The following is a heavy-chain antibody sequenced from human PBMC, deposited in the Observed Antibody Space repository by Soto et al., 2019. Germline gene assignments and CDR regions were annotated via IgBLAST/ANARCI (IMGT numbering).Heavy chain of an antibody. Sequence: PSETLSLTCAVYGGSFSCYYWSGIRQPPGKGLEWIGEINHSGSTNYNPSLKSRVTISVDTSKNQFSLKLSSVNAADTDVYYCAREHGYDSSGPLDAFDIWGQGTMVTVSS. CDR3: AREHGYDSSGPLDAFDI. J-gene: IGHJ3*02. D-gene: IGHD3-22*01. CDR1: GGSFSCYY. CDR2: INHSGST. V-gene: IGHV4-34*01.